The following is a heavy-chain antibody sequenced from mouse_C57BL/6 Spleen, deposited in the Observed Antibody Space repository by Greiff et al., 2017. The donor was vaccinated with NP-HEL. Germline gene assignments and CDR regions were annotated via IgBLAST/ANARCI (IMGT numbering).Heavy chain of an antibody. CDR1: GYTFTGYW. Sequence: QVQLQQSGAELMKPGASVKLSCKATGYTFTGYWIEWVKQRPGHGLEWIGEILPGSGSTNCNEKFKGKATFTADTSSNTAYMQLSSLTTEDSAIYYCARHDYDGFAYWGQGTLVTVSA. CDR2: ILPGSGST. J-gene: IGHJ3*01. V-gene: IGHV1-9*01. CDR3: ARHDYDGFAY. D-gene: IGHD2-4*01.